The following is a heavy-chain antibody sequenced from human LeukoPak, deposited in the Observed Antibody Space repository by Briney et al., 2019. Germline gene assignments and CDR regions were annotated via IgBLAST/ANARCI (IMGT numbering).Heavy chain of an antibody. V-gene: IGHV3-48*04. CDR3: AELGITMIGGV. D-gene: IGHD3-10*02. CDR2: ISSTSSTK. J-gene: IGHJ6*04. Sequence: PGGSLRLSCSASGFTLSSYSMNWVRQAPGKGLEWVSYISSTSSTKYYADSVKGRFTISRDNAKNSLYLQMNSLRAEDTAVYYCAELGITMIGGVWGKGTTVTISS. CDR1: GFTLSSYS.